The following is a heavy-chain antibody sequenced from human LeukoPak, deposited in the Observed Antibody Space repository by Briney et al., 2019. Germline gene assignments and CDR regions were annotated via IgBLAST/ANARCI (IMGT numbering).Heavy chain of an antibody. CDR3: ARGSRFDP. J-gene: IGHJ5*02. V-gene: IGHV4-34*01. CDR1: GGSFSGYY. CDR2: INHSGST. Sequence: SETLSLTCAVYGGSFSGYYWSWIRQPPGKGLEWIGEINHSGSTNYNPSLKSRVTISVDTSKDQFSLKLSSVTAADTAVYYCARGSRFDPWGQGTLVTVSS.